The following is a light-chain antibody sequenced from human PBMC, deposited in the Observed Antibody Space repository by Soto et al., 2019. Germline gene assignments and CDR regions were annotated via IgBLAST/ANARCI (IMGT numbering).Light chain of an antibody. V-gene: IGLV2-11*01. CDR1: SSDVGGYNY. J-gene: IGLJ2*01. Sequence: QSVLTQPRSVSGSPGQSVTISCTGTSSDVGGYNYVSWYQQHPGKAPKLMIYDVSERPSGVPDRFSGSKSGNTASLTISGLQAEDEADYYCCSYAVTYTLVFGGGTKVTVL. CDR2: DVS. CDR3: CSYAVTYTLV.